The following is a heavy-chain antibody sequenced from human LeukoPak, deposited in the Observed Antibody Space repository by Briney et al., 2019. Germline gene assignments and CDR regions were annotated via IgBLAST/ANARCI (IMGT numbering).Heavy chain of an antibody. V-gene: IGHV4-4*02. Sequence: SETLSLTCAVSGGSNSSSNWWSWVRQPPGKGLEWIGEIYHSGSTNYNPSLKSRVTISVDTSKNQFSLKLSSVTAADTAVYYCARNTYYYDSSGYYEWGQGTLVTVSS. CDR2: IYHSGST. D-gene: IGHD3-22*01. CDR1: GGSNSSSNW. J-gene: IGHJ4*02. CDR3: ARNTYYYDSSGYYE.